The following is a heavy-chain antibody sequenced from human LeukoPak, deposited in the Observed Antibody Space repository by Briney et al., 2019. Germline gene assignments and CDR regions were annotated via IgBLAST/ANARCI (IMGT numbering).Heavy chain of an antibody. J-gene: IGHJ4*02. Sequence: SETLSLTCTVSNDSISSGDYYWNWIRQPPGKGLEWIGYIFHRGGTSYNPSLKSRILLSVDTSQNQFSLKLNSVTAADTAVYYCVREILYCSGGSCYRGPFDNWGQGTLVTVSA. CDR1: NDSISSGDYY. CDR2: IFHRGGT. CDR3: VREILYCSGGSCYRGPFDN. V-gene: IGHV4-30-4*01. D-gene: IGHD2-15*01.